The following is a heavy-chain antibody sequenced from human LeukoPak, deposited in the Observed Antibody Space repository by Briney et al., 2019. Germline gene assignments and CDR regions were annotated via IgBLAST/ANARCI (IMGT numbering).Heavy chain of an antibody. D-gene: IGHD6-19*01. CDR1: GFSFSTYG. Sequence: GRSLRLSCVASGFSFSTYGMHWVRQAPGKGLEWVAVIWYDGSNKYYADPVKGRFTISRDNSKNTLYLRMNSLRAEDTAVYYCARGESGWYYYYYGMDVWGQGTTVTVSS. J-gene: IGHJ6*02. CDR3: ARGESGWYYYYYGMDV. CDR2: IWYDGSNK. V-gene: IGHV3-33*01.